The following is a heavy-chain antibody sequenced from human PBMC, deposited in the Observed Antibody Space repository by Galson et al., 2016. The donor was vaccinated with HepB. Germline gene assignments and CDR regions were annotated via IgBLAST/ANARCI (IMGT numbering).Heavy chain of an antibody. CDR3: AKGVGWLSPGTFDY. J-gene: IGHJ4*02. CDR1: GFSFSSYA. D-gene: IGHD3-3*01. Sequence: SLRLSCAASGFSFSSYAMSWVRQAPGKGLEWVSAFSGSGAGTYYADSVKGRFTISRDNSKNALYLQMNSLRAEDTAVYYCAKGVGWLSPGTFDYWGQGTLVTVSS. CDR2: FSGSGAGT. V-gene: IGHV3-23*01.